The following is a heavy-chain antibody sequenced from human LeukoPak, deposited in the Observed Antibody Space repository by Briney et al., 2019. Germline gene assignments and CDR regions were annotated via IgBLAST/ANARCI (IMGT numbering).Heavy chain of an antibody. D-gene: IGHD1-26*01. J-gene: IGHJ4*02. V-gene: IGHV3-15*01. Sequence: PSETLSLTCTVSGDSIGSYFWSWIRQPAGKGLEWVGRIKSNVNGGTIDYAPPVKSRFIISRDDSKDTLYLHMSSLKIEDTAVYYCTTWDYVDYWGQGTLVTVSS. CDR2: IKSNVNGGTI. CDR1: GDSIGSYF. CDR3: TTWDYVDY.